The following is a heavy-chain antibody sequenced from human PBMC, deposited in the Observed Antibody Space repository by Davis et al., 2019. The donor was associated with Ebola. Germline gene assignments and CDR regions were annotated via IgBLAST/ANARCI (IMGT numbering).Heavy chain of an antibody. CDR2: IETSDSHS. V-gene: IGHV5-10-1*01. CDR3: TRGHGWCDY. CDR1: GYTFTNNY. D-gene: IGHD6-19*01. Sequence: SCKASGYTFTNNYITWVRQLPGKGLEWMGRIETSDSHSEYSPSFQGHVTISADKSISTVYLQWSGLQASDTAIYFCTRGHGWCDYWGQGTPVTVSS. J-gene: IGHJ4*02.